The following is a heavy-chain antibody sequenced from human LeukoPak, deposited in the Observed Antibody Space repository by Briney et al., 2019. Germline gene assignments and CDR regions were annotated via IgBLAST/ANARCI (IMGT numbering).Heavy chain of an antibody. J-gene: IGHJ3*02. D-gene: IGHD1-26*01. CDR2: ISSSSSYI. CDR1: GFTFSSYS. V-gene: IGHV3-21*01. CDR3: ARDLWERRLDGAFDI. Sequence: AGGSLRLSCAASGFTFSSYSMNWVRQAPGKGLEWVSSISSSSSYIYYADSVKGRFTISRDNAKNSLYLQMNSLRAEDTAVYYCARDLWERRLDGAFDIWGQGTMVTVSS.